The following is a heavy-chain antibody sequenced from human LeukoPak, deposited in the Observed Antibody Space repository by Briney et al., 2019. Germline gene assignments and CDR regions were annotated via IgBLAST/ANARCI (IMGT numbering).Heavy chain of an antibody. J-gene: IGHJ4*02. CDR2: IRSKAYGGTT. CDR3: TCSTVSGWYGY. V-gene: IGHV3-49*04. Sequence: GGSLRLSCTASGFTFGDYAMSWVRQAPGKGLEWVGFIRSKAYGGTTEYAASVKGRFTISRDDSKSIAYLQMNSLKTEDTAVYYCTCSTVSGWYGYWGQGTLVTVSS. CDR1: GFTFGDYA. D-gene: IGHD6-19*01.